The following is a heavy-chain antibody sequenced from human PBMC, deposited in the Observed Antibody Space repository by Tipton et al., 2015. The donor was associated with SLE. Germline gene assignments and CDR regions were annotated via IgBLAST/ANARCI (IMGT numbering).Heavy chain of an antibody. CDR3: ARHPDGYYYYYGMDV. Sequence: GLVKPSETLSLTCAVYDGSFSGYYWSWIRQSPGKGLEWIGSIYHSGSTYYNPSLKSRVTISLDTSKNQFSLRLNSVTAADTAVYYCARHPDGYYYYYGMDVWGKGTTVTVSS. V-gene: IGHV4-38-2*01. J-gene: IGHJ6*04. D-gene: IGHD5-24*01. CDR1: DGSFSGYY. CDR2: IYHSGST.